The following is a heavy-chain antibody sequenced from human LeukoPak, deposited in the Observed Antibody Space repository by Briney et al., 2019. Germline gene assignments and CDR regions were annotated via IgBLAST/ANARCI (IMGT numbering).Heavy chain of an antibody. V-gene: IGHV4-34*01. CDR3: ARGEDGDYYFQH. Sequence: PSETLSLTCAVSGGSFSGYYWSWIRQPPGKGLEWIGEINHSGSSNYNPSLKSRVTISVDTPKNQFSLKLSSVTAADTAVYYCARGEDGDYYFQHWGQGTLVTVSS. CDR1: GGSFSGYY. J-gene: IGHJ1*01. D-gene: IGHD4-17*01. CDR2: INHSGSS.